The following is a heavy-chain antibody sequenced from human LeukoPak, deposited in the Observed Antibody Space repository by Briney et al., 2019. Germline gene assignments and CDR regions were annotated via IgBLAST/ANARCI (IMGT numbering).Heavy chain of an antibody. CDR1: GYTFTSYY. V-gene: IGHV1-46*01. Sequence: ASVTLSCKASGYTFTSYYMHWVRQAPGQGLEWMGVVHPSGGSTTYAQKFQGRVTMTSDTSKSTFYVDLGSLTSDDTAVYYCARANLDAAMVYWHFDVWGSGTLVTVSS. D-gene: IGHD5-18*01. CDR3: ARANLDAAMVYWHFDV. J-gene: IGHJ2*01. CDR2: VHPSGGST.